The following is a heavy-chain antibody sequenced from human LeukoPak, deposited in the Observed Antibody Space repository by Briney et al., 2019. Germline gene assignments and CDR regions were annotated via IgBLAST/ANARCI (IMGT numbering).Heavy chain of an antibody. CDR1: GFTFGDYA. Sequence: GGSLRLSCTASGFTFGDYAMSWVRQAPGKGLEWVSVISSGGTTYYADSVKGRFTISRDSSKNTLYLQMNSLRAEDTAVYYCARDLYDRGSDVWGKGTTVTISS. V-gene: IGHV3-23*01. CDR3: ARDLYDRGSDV. D-gene: IGHD1-1*01. J-gene: IGHJ6*04. CDR2: ISSGGTT.